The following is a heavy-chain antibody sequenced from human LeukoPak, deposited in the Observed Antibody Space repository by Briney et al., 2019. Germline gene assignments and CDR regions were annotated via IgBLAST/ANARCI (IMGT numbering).Heavy chain of an antibody. CDR1: GFIFRDYA. J-gene: IGHJ4*02. CDR2: LRGDGET. CDR3: AKASWVSSADAVL. D-gene: IGHD3-16*01. V-gene: IGHV3-23*01. Sequence: GGSLRLSCVASGFIFRDYAMSWVRQTPAGGLEWVSSLRGDGETFYTDSVKGRFTLSRDHSRNTVYLQLSNLRDEDTAVYYCAKASWVSSADAVLWGQGTLVTVS.